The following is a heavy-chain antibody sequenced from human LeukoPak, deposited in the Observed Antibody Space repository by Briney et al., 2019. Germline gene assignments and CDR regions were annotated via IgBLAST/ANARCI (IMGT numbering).Heavy chain of an antibody. D-gene: IGHD6-13*01. V-gene: IGHV1-69*13. CDR1: GGTFSSYA. CDR3: ARDFLAAGPTFDY. J-gene: IGHJ4*02. Sequence: SVKVSCKASGGTFSSYAISWVRQAPGQGLEWMGGIIPIFGTANYAQKFQGRVTITADESTSTAYMELRSLRSDDTAVYYCARDFLAAGPTFDYWGQGTLVTVSS. CDR2: IIPIFGTA.